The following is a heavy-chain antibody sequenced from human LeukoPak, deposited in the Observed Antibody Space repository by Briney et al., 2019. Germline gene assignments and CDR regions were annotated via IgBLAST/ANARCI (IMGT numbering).Heavy chain of an antibody. CDR3: ARVWGYYDSSGYSFDY. D-gene: IGHD3-22*01. CDR1: GCTFTTYG. Sequence: ASLKVSCKTSGCTFTTYGISWVRQAPGQGLEWMGWISAYNGNTNYAQKLQGRVTMTTDTSTSTAYMELRSLRSDDAAVYYCARVWGYYDSSGYSFDYWGQGTLVTVSS. CDR2: ISAYNGNT. V-gene: IGHV1-18*01. J-gene: IGHJ4*02.